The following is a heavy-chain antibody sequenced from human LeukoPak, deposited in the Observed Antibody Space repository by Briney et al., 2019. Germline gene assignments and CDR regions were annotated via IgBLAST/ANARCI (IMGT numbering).Heavy chain of an antibody. CDR3: ARTSSGERDDYFDY. V-gene: IGHV1-2*02. Sequence: ASVKVSCKASGYTFTGYYMHWVRQAPGQGLEWMGWINPNSGGTNYAQKFQGRVTMTRDTSISTAYMELSRLRSDDTAVYYCARTSSGERDDYFDYWGQGTLVTVSS. D-gene: IGHD6-19*01. J-gene: IGHJ4*02. CDR2: INPNSGGT. CDR1: GYTFTGYY.